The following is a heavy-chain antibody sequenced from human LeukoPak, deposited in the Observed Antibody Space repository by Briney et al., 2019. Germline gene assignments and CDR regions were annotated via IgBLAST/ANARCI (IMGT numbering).Heavy chain of an antibody. CDR2: TNHSGST. Sequence: SETLSLTCAVYGGSFSGYYWSWIRQPPGKGLEWIGETNHSGSTNYNPSLKSRVTISVDTSKNQFSLKLSSVTAADTAVYYCARRRAYYYGSGSYYDTWGQGTLVTVSS. J-gene: IGHJ5*02. CDR1: GGSFSGYY. D-gene: IGHD3-10*01. V-gene: IGHV4-34*01. CDR3: ARRRAYYYGSGSYYDT.